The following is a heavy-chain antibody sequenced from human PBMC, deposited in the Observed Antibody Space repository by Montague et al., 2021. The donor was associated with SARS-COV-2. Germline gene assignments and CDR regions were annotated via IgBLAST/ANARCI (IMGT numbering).Heavy chain of an antibody. J-gene: IGHJ6*03. CDR1: GTSFSGYY. V-gene: IGHV4-34*01. CDR2: INHGGST. Sequence: SETLSLTCAVHGTSFSGYYWNWIRQPPGKGLEWIGEINHGGSTKYSPYLKSRLTISADTSKNQFSLKLPSVAAADTAVYYCARLRHGVVPSPILGVGPYYSYYYMDVWGRGTTVTVSS. D-gene: IGHD3-10*01. CDR3: ARLRHGVVPSPILGVGPYYSYYYMDV.